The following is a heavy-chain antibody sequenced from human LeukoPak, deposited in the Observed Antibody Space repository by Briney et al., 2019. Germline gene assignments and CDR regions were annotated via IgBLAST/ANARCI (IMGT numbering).Heavy chain of an antibody. Sequence: GGSLRLSCAASGFTFSSYAMHWVRQAPGKGLEYVSAISSNGGSTYYANSVKGRFTISRDNSKNTLYLQMGSLRAEDMAVYYCARRNGDYGGNSDYWGQGTLVTVSS. CDR3: ARRNGDYGGNSDY. V-gene: IGHV3-64*01. CDR1: GFTFSSYA. J-gene: IGHJ4*02. CDR2: ISSNGGST. D-gene: IGHD4-23*01.